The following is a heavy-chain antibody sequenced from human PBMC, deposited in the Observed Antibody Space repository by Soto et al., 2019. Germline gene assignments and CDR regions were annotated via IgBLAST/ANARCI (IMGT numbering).Heavy chain of an antibody. CDR2: IYYSGST. D-gene: IGHD2-15*01. CDR3: ARRHSGVVAATPFDY. CDR1: GGSVSSGSYY. V-gene: IGHV4-61*01. Sequence: QVQLQESGPGLVKPSETLSLTCTVSGGSVSSGSYYWSWIRQPPGKGLEWIGYIYYSGSTNYNPSLKRRVHISVDTSENQLALKLSSVTAADTAVYYCARRHSGVVAATPFDYWGQGTLVTVSS. J-gene: IGHJ4*02.